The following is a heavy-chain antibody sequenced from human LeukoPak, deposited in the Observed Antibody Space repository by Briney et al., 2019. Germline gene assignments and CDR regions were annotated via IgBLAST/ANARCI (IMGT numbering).Heavy chain of an antibody. CDR1: GGSISSGDYY. Sequence: SETLSLTCTVSGGSISSGDYYWSWIRQPPGMGLEWIGYIYYSGTTYYNPSLKSRVTISVDTSKNKFSLKLSSVTAADTAVYYCARRAKGYCSSTSCLINKENWFDPWGQGTLVTVSS. V-gene: IGHV4-30-4*08. J-gene: IGHJ5*02. CDR2: IYYSGTT. CDR3: ARRAKGYCSSTSCLINKENWFDP. D-gene: IGHD2-2*01.